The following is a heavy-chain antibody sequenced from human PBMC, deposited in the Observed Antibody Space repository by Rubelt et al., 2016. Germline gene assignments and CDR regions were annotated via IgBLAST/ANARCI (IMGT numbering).Heavy chain of an antibody. CDR2: IYYSGST. D-gene: IGHD1-7*01. CDR3: ARAPGDELGGGWFDP. J-gene: IGHJ5*02. CDR1: GGSISSYY. Sequence: QVQLQESGPGLVKPSETLSLTCTVSGGSISSYYWSWIRQPPGKGLEWIGYIYYSGSTNYNPSLKSQVTISVDTSKNQFSLKLSSVTAADTAVYYCARAPGDELGGGWFDPWGQGTLVIVSS. V-gene: IGHV4-59*01.